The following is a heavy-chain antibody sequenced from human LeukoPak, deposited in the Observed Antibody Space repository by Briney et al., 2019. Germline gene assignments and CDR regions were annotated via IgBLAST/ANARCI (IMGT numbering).Heavy chain of an antibody. CDR2: ISESGDKT. V-gene: IGHV3-23*01. CDR3: AKQWVDC. Sequence: GGSLRLSCAASGFTFNNYAMNWVRQAPGKGLEWVSAISESGDKTHYADSVKGRLTISRDNSQNTLYLQMNSLRAEDTALYYCAKQWVDCWGQGTLVTVSS. D-gene: IGHD1-26*01. J-gene: IGHJ4*02. CDR1: GFTFNNYA.